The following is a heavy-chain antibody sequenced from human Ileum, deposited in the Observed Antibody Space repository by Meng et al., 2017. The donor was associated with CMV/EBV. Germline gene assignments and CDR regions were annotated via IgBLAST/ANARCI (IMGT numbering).Heavy chain of an antibody. D-gene: IGHD3-10*01. CDR2: ISDDATNK. CDR3: VRDSRRPGSGSTLGAY. Sequence: SGFTFSSYAMHWVRLAPGKGLEWVALISDDATNKYYIDSVKGRFTISRDNSENSLYLQINSLRPEDTAMYYCVRDSRRPGSGSTLGAYWGQGTLVTVSS. CDR1: GFTFSSYA. J-gene: IGHJ4*02. V-gene: IGHV3-30*10.